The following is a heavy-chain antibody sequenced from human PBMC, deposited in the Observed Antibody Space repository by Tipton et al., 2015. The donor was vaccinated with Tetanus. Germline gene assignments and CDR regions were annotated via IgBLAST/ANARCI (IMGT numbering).Heavy chain of an antibody. V-gene: IGHV4-31*03. Sequence: TLSLTCTVSGCSISRDGAYWSWIRQHPGEGLEWIGYISNSGRTYYNPALKSRVTISVDTSQKQISLKVNSVTAADTAVYYCARDRGVRGGYYYYHGMDVWGQGTTVTVSS. CDR3: ARDRGVRGGYYYYHGMDV. D-gene: IGHD3-10*01. CDR1: GCSISRDGAY. CDR2: ISNSGRT. J-gene: IGHJ6*02.